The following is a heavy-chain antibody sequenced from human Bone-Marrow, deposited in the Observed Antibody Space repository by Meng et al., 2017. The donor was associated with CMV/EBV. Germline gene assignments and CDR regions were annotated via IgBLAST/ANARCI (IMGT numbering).Heavy chain of an antibody. CDR3: ARRMAAAGTGY. D-gene: IGHD6-13*01. V-gene: IGHV3-48*04. J-gene: IGHJ4*02. CDR1: GFTFSSYS. Sequence: GESLKISCAASGFTFSSYSMNWVRQAPGKGLEWVSYISSSSTIYYADSVKGRFTISRDNAKNSLYLQMNSLRAEDTAVYYCARRMAAAGTGYWGQGTLVTVSS. CDR2: ISSSSTI.